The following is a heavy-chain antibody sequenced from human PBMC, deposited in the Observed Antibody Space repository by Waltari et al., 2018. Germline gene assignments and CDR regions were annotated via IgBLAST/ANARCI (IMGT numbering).Heavy chain of an antibody. J-gene: IGHJ2*01. CDR2: ISGSGGST. Sequence: EVQLLESGGGLVQPGGSLRLSCAASGFTVSSYAMSWVRQAPGKGLEWVSAISGSGGSTSYADSVKGRFTISRDNSKNTLYLQMNSLRAEDTAVYYCAKAPIAARPFWYFDLWGRGTLVTVSS. D-gene: IGHD6-6*01. CDR1: GFTVSSYA. V-gene: IGHV3-23*01. CDR3: AKAPIAARPFWYFDL.